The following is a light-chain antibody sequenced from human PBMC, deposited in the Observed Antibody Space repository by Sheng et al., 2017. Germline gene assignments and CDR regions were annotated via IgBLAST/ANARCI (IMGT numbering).Light chain of an antibody. CDR1: NLGTKN. Sequence: SYVLTQPPSVSVAPGKTARIPCGGNNLGTKNVHWYQQKPGQAPVVVVYDDRDRPSGIPERFSGSKSGNTATLTISRVEVGDEADYYCQVWDSSSDHLYVFGTGTKVTVL. J-gene: IGLJ1*01. V-gene: IGLV3-21*03. CDR3: QVWDSSSDHLYV. CDR2: DDR.